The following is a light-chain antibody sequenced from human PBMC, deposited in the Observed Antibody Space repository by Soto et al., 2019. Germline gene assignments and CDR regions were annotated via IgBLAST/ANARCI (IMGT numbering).Light chain of an antibody. CDR1: SGDVGTYNL. CDR2: EGS. V-gene: IGLV2-23*01. J-gene: IGLJ2*01. CDR3: SSYAGAVA. Sequence: QSALTQPASVSGSPGQSITISCTGTSGDVGTYNLVSWYQHHPGKAPKLMIYEGSNRPSGVSHRFSGSQSGTTASLTISGLQAEDEADYYCSSYAGAVAFGGGTKLTVL.